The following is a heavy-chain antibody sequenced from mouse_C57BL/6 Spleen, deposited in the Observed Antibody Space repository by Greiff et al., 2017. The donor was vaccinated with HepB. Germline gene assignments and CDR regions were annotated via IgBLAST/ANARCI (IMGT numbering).Heavy chain of an antibody. CDR2: IDPSDSET. J-gene: IGHJ2*01. V-gene: IGHV1-52*01. Sequence: QVQLKQPGAELVRPGSSVKLSCKASGYTFTSYWMHWVKQRPIQGLEWIGNIDPSDSETHYNQKFKDKATLTVDKSSSTAYMQLSSLTSEDSAVYYCAKEYYGSLFDYWGQGTTLTVSS. CDR1: GYTFTSYW. D-gene: IGHD1-1*01. CDR3: AKEYYGSLFDY.